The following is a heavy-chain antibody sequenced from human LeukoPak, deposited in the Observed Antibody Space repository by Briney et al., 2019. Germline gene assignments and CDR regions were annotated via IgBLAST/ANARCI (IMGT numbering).Heavy chain of an antibody. CDR3: VREGWSTFYDY. V-gene: IGHV3-7*01. J-gene: IGHJ4*02. CDR2: INQDGSVK. D-gene: IGHD1-26*01. CDR1: GFTFSSYA. Sequence: TGGSLRLSCAASGFTFSSYAMSWVRQAPGKVLECVANINQDGSVKNYVDSVKGRFIISRDNARNSLYLQMNTLRDDDTAIYYCVREGWSTFYDYWGQGTLVTVSS.